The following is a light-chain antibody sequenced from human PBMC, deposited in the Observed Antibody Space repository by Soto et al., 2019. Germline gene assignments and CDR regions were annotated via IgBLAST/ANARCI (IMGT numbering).Light chain of an antibody. Sequence: QSALTQPASVSGSPGQSITISCTGTSSDVGGYNYVSWSQQHPGKAHKLIIYGVSSRPSGVSNRFSGSKSGNTASLTISGLQAEDEADYYCSSYASSSTPYVFGTGTKLTVL. CDR3: SSYASSSTPYV. J-gene: IGLJ1*01. CDR2: GVS. CDR1: SSDVGGYNY. V-gene: IGLV2-14*01.